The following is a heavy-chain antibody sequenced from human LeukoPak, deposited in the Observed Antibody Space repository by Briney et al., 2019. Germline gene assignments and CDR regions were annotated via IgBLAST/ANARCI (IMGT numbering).Heavy chain of an antibody. CDR1: GFTFTSYW. V-gene: IGHV3-7*01. D-gene: IGHD3-10*01. CDR2: INQDGSEK. J-gene: IGHJ4*02. CDR3: VRDSSTPDY. Sequence: PGGSLRLSCAASGFTFTSYWMSWVRQAPGKGLAWVANINQDGSEKYYVDSVKGRFTISRDNARNSLHLQMNSLRAEDTAVYYCVRDSSTPDYWGQGTQVTVSS.